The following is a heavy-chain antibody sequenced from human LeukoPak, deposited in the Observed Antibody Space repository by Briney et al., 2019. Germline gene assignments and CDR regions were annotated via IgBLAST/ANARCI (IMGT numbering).Heavy chain of an antibody. CDR1: GYTFTGYY. Sequence: ASVKVSCKASGYTFTGYYMHWVRQAPGQGLEWMGWINPNSGGTNYAQKFQGRVTMTRDTSISTAYMELSRLRSDDTAVYYCARICSSTSCSIALWGQGTLVTVSS. CDR2: INPNSGGT. CDR3: ARICSSTSCSIAL. V-gene: IGHV1-2*02. D-gene: IGHD2-2*01. J-gene: IGHJ4*02.